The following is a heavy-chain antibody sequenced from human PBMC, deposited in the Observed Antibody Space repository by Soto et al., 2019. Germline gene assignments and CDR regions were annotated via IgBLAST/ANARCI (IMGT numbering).Heavy chain of an antibody. CDR1: GFTFSSYS. D-gene: IGHD3-3*01. Sequence: EVQLVESGGGLVQPGGSLRLSCAASGFTFSSYSMNWVRQAPGKGLEWVSYISSSSSTIYYADSVKGRFTISRDNAKNSLYLQMNSLRDEDTAVYYCAATKSITIFGVVIIRPPGVYWGQGTLVTVSS. CDR2: ISSSSSTI. CDR3: AATKSITIFGVVIIRPPGVY. J-gene: IGHJ4*02. V-gene: IGHV3-48*02.